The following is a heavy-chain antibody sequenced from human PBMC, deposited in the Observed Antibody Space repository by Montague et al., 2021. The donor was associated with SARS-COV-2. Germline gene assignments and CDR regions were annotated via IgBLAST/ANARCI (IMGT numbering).Heavy chain of an antibody. J-gene: IGHJ4*02. D-gene: IGHD2-2*01. CDR3: ARAYCSSTSCYPIDY. Sequence: CAISGDSVSITSAAWNWIRQSPSRGLEWLGRTYFASKWSSEYALSVKSRLIISPDTSKNQFSLRLMSVTPGDTAVYYCARAYCSSTSCYPIDYWSQGTLVTVSS. V-gene: IGHV6-1*01. CDR1: GDSVSITSAA. CDR2: TYFASKWSS.